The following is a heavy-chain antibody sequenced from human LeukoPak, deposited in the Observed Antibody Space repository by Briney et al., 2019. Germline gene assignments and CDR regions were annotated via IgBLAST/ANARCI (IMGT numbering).Heavy chain of an antibody. V-gene: IGHV3-30*02. J-gene: IGHJ6*03. CDR1: GFPFRSYA. CDR2: IRYDGSYK. Sequence: GGALRLSCAASGFPFRSYAMHWVRQAPGKGLEWVAFIRYDGSYKYYADSVKGRFTISRDNAKNSLYLQMSSLRAEDTAVYYCARGMATIDSYYYYMDVWGKGTAVTISS. D-gene: IGHD5-24*01. CDR3: ARGMATIDSYYYYMDV.